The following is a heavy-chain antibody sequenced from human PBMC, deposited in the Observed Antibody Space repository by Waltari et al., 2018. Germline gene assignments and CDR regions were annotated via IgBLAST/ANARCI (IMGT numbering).Heavy chain of an antibody. CDR1: SYG. CDR2: IRYDGSNK. CDR3: AKVGRGPKVAATIYYYYYMDI. J-gene: IGHJ6*03. Sequence: SYGMHWVRQAPGKGLEWVAFIRYDGSNKYYADSVKGRFTISRDNSKNTLYLQMNSLRAEDTAVYYCAKVGRGPKVAATIYYYYYMDIWGKGTTVTVSS. V-gene: IGHV3-30*02. D-gene: IGHD2-15*01.